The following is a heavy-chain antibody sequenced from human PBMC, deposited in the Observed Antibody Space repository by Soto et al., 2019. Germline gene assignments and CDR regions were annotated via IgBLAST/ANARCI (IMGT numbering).Heavy chain of an antibody. V-gene: IGHV1-2*02. Sequence: ASVKVSARLLDTPSTTTIYTGCDRPLDKGLSGWGGINAKSGDTRYGQKFQGRITMTRDTSISTVYMELSGLTSDDTAVYYCATGDQLSAEVTGISFYFWGQGTLVTVSS. CDR3: ATGDQLSAEVTGISFYF. CDR2: INAKSGDT. CDR1: DTPSTTT. D-gene: IGHD2-21*02. J-gene: IGHJ4*02.